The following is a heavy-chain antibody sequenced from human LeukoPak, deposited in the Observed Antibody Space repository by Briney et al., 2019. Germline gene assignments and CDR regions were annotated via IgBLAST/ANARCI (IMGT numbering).Heavy chain of an antibody. CDR2: IYHSGST. J-gene: IGHJ4*02. V-gene: IGHV4-38-2*02. D-gene: IGHD3-22*01. Sequence: SETLSLTCTVSGYSIGSGYYWGWIRQPPGKGLEWIGSIYHSGSTYYNPSLKSRVTISVDTSKNQFSLKLSSVTAADTAVYYCAREWYYYDSSGYCFDYWGQGTLVTVSS. CDR1: GYSIGSGYY. CDR3: AREWYYYDSSGYCFDY.